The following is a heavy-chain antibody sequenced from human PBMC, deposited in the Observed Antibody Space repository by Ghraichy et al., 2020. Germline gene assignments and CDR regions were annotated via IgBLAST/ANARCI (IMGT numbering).Heavy chain of an antibody. CDR3: ARVLLTGTTPPRGYFDF. D-gene: IGHD1-20*01. Sequence: ESLNISCNVSDGSISSYYWSWIRQSPGKGLEWIGYIHHSGNTNQNPSLKTRVTMSVDTSKNQFSLRLSSVTAADTAVYYCARVLLTGTTPPRGYFDFWGQGALVTVSS. CDR1: DGSISSYY. J-gene: IGHJ4*02. V-gene: IGHV4-59*01. CDR2: IHHSGNT.